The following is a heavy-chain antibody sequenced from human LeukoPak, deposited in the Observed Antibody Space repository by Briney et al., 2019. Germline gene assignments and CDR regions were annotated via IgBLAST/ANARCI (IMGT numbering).Heavy chain of an antibody. D-gene: IGHD1-1*01. CDR2: IYYSGST. J-gene: IGHJ6*02. Sequence: PSETLSLTCTVSGGSISSSSYYWGWIRQPPGKGLEWIGSIYYSGSTYYNPSLKSRVTISVDTSKNQFSLKLSSVTAADTAVYYCARAVERRLYYYYGMDVWGQGTTVTVSS. CDR3: ARAVERRLYYYYGMDV. CDR1: GGSISSSSYY. V-gene: IGHV4-39*07.